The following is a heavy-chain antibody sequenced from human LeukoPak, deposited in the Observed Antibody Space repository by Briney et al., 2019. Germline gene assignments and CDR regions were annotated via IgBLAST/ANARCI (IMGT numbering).Heavy chain of an antibody. CDR3: ARGSTSRGWFDP. Sequence: PSETLSLTCTVSGGSISSYCWSWIRQPPGKGLEWIGYIYYSGSTNYNPSLKSRVTISVDTSKNQFSLKLSSVTAADTAVYYCARGSTSRGWFDPWGQGTLVTVSS. D-gene: IGHD2-2*01. CDR2: IYYSGST. CDR1: GGSISSYC. J-gene: IGHJ5*02. V-gene: IGHV4-59*01.